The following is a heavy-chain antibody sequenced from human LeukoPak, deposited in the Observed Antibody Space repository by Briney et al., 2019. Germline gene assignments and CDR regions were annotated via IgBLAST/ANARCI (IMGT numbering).Heavy chain of an antibody. CDR3: AREELGIDY. V-gene: IGHV4-61*02. CDR2: IYTSGST. D-gene: IGHD7-27*01. CDR1: GGSISSGSYY. J-gene: IGHJ4*02. Sequence: SQTLSLTCTVSGGSISSGSYYWSWIWQPAGKGLEWIGRIYTSGSTNYNPSLKSRVTISVDTSKNQFSLKLSSVTAADTAVYYCAREELGIDYWGQGTLVTVSS.